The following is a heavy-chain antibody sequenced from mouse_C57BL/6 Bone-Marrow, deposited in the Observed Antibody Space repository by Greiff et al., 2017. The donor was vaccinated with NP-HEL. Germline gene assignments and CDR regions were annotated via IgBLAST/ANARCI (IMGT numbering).Heavy chain of an antibody. V-gene: IGHV1-64*01. CDR3: AREGGNWYFDV. CDR2: IHPNSGST. CDR1: GYTFTSYW. J-gene: IGHJ1*03. D-gene: IGHD2-1*01. Sequence: QVQLQQLEAELVKPGASVKLSCKASGYTFTSYWMHWVKQRPGQGLEWIGMIHPNSGSTNYNEKFKSKATLTVDKSSSTAYMQLSSLTSEDSAVYYCAREGGNWYFDVWGTGTTVTVSS.